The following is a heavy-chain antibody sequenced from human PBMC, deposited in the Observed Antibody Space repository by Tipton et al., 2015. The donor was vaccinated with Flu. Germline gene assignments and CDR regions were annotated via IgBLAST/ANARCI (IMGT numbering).Heavy chain of an antibody. D-gene: IGHD5-12*01. Sequence: QLVQSGAEMKKPGASVKVSCKASGYAFTDYYMHWARQAPGQGLEWMGRINPISGGTNYAQKFQGRVTLTRDTSITTAYMEVTRLTSDDTAVYYCATDGWTSGRYEDSWGQGTLVTVSS. CDR1: GYAFTDYY. J-gene: IGHJ4*02. CDR2: INPISGGT. CDR3: ATDGWTSGRYEDS. V-gene: IGHV1-2*06.